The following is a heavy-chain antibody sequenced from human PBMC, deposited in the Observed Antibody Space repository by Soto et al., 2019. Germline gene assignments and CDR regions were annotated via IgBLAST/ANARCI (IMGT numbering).Heavy chain of an antibody. CDR2: IIPIFGTA. D-gene: IGHD2-15*01. J-gene: IGHJ3*02. CDR1: GGTFSSYA. Sequence: QVQQVQSGAEVKKPGSSVKVSCKASGGTFSSYAISWVRQAPGQGLEWMGGIIPIFGTANYAQKFQGRVTITADESTSTAYMELSSLRSEDTAVYYCARVTSVVVVAYDAFDIWGQGTMVTVSS. V-gene: IGHV1-69*01. CDR3: ARVTSVVVVAYDAFDI.